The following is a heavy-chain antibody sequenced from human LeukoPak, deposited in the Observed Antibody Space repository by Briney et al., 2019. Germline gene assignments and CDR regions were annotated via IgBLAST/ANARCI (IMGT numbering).Heavy chain of an antibody. CDR1: GFTFSSYS. J-gene: IGHJ4*02. CDR3: ARLGLSSGWYEGFDY. Sequence: GGSLRLSCAASGFTFSSYSMTWVRPAPGKGLEWVSSISSSSSYIYYAESVKGRFTISRDTAKSSLYLQMNSLRAEDTAVYYCARLGLSSGWYEGFDYWGQGTLVTVSS. CDR2: ISSSSSYI. V-gene: IGHV3-21*01. D-gene: IGHD6-19*01.